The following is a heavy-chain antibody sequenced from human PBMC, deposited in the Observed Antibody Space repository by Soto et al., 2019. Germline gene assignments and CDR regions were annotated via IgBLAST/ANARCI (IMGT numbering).Heavy chain of an antibody. V-gene: IGHV4-61*01. Sequence: SETLSLTCTVSGGSVSSGSYYWSWIRQPPGKGLEWIGYIYYSGSTNYNPSLKSRLAISVDTSKHQFSLKLTSVTAADTAVYYCARHWLQGSWYWFDPWGQGTLVTVSS. CDR2: IYYSGST. CDR3: ARHWLQGSWYWFDP. J-gene: IGHJ5*02. D-gene: IGHD6-13*01. CDR1: GGSVSSGSYY.